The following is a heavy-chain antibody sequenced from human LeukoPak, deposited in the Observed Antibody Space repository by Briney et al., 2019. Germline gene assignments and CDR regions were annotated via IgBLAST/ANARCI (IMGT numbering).Heavy chain of an antibody. J-gene: IGHJ4*02. CDR2: IFYNENT. D-gene: IGHD5-24*01. CDR3: ASGRDAYKTGY. CDR1: GGSISSGDPY. Sequence: SETLSLTCTVSGGSISSGDPYWSWIRQRPETGLEWIGCIFYNENTYYNPSLQSRVAISVDTSKNQFSLKLTSVTAADTAVYYCASGRDAYKTGYWGQGTLVTVSS. V-gene: IGHV4-31*03.